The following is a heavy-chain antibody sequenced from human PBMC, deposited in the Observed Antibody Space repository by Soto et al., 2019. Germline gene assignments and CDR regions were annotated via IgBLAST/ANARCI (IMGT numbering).Heavy chain of an antibody. J-gene: IGHJ5*02. Sequence: GSGPTLVNPTQTLTLTCTFSGFSLSTSGMRVSWIRQPPGKALEWLARIDWDDDKLYSTSLKTRLTISKDTSKNQVVLTTTNMDPVDTATYHCARSIVAAGNRWFDPWGQGTLVTVSS. D-gene: IGHD6-13*01. V-gene: IGHV2-70*04. CDR3: ARSIVAAGNRWFDP. CDR2: IDWDDDK. CDR1: GFSLSTSGMR.